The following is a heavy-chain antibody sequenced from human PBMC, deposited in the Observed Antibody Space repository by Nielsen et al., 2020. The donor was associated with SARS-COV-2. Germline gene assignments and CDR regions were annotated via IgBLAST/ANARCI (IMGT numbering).Heavy chain of an antibody. J-gene: IGHJ6*02. D-gene: IGHD3-9*01. CDR2: ISYHGSET. CDR3: AKDPEDGDFDWPLNYYYGMDV. V-gene: IGHV3-30*04. Sequence: WIRQPPGKGLEWVAFISYHGSETHYADSVKGRFTISRDNSKNTLYLQMNSLRAEDTAVYYCAKDPEDGDFDWPLNYYYGMDVWGQGTTVTVSS.